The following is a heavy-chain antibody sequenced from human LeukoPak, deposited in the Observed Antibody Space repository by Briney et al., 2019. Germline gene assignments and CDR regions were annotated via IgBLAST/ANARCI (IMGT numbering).Heavy chain of an antibody. J-gene: IGHJ4*02. CDR2: ISSSGSTI. CDR1: GFTFSSYE. D-gene: IGHD3-10*01. CDR3: ARSLYGSGSWFAY. V-gene: IGHV3-48*03. Sequence: GGSLRLSCAASGFTFSSYEMNWVRQAPGKGLEWVSYISSSGSTIYYADSVKGRFTISRDNAKNSLYLEMNSLRAEDAAVYYCARSLYGSGSWFAYWGQGTLVTVSS.